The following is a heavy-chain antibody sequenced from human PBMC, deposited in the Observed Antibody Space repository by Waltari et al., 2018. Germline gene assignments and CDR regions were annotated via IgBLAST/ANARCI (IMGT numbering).Heavy chain of an antibody. CDR2: INPRGGST. J-gene: IGHJ4*02. D-gene: IGHD3-22*01. CDR1: GYTFTSYY. CDR3: ARDPSSGYHPNYLDY. Sequence: QVQLVQSGAEVKKPGASVKVSCKASGYTFTSYYMHWVRQAPGQGLEWMGIINPRGGSTSYAQKCQGRVTMTRDTSTSTVYMELSSLRSEDTAVYYCARDPSSGYHPNYLDYWGQGTLVTVSS. V-gene: IGHV1-46*01.